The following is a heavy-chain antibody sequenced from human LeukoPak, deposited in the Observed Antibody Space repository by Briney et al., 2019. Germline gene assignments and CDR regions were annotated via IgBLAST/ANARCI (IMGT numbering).Heavy chain of an antibody. V-gene: IGHV4-34*01. CDR2: INDRGHT. CDR1: GGSFSGYH. Sequence: SDTLSLTCAVRGGSFSGYHWNWIRQFPGKGLEWMGEINDRGHTNYNPSLESRVTISVDTSKNQFSLQLSTVAAADTAVYYCARDPTTVVTTPYYFDFWGQGTLVTVSS. CDR3: ARDPTTVVTTPYYFDF. D-gene: IGHD4-23*01. J-gene: IGHJ4*02.